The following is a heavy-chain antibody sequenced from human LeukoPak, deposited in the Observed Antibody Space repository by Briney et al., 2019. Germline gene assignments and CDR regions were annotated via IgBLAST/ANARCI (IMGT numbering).Heavy chain of an antibody. Sequence: PGGSLRLSCAVSGXTFSNSWISWGRQAPEEGLEWVGRIKSKADGGTTDCSAPVKGRFTISRDDSTNTPYLQMNSLETEEPAFFYFSALLLFGEFSNPFDFWGQGTLVTVPS. CDR3: SALLLFGEFSNPFDF. CDR1: GXTFSNSW. D-gene: IGHD3-10*01. V-gene: IGHV3-15*01. J-gene: IGHJ4*02. CDR2: IKSKADGGTT.